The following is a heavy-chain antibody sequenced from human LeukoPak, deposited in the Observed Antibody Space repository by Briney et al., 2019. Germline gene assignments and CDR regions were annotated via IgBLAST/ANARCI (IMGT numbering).Heavy chain of an antibody. D-gene: IGHD1-20*01. Sequence: GGSRQISCKGSGYNFTSYWMGWGRQVPGKGVEGMGIIYPGDSDTRYSPSFQGQVTISADKSISTAYLQWSSLKASDTAMYYCARLMGYNWNLDAFDIWGQGTMVTVSS. V-gene: IGHV5-51*01. CDR2: IYPGDSDT. J-gene: IGHJ3*02. CDR3: ARLMGYNWNLDAFDI. CDR1: GYNFTSYW.